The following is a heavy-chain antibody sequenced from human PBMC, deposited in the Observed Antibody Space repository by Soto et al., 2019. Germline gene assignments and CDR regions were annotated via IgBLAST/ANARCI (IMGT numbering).Heavy chain of an antibody. CDR3: AKDRSGGGVVDY. V-gene: IGHV3-30*18. J-gene: IGHJ4*02. D-gene: IGHD1-26*01. Sequence: ESGGGVVQPGRSLRLSCAASGFTFSSYGMHWVRQAPGKGLEWVAVISYDGSNKYYADSVKGRFTISRDNSKNTLYLQMNSLRAEDTAVYYCAKDRSGGGVVDYWGQGTLVTVSS. CDR2: ISYDGSNK. CDR1: GFTFSSYG.